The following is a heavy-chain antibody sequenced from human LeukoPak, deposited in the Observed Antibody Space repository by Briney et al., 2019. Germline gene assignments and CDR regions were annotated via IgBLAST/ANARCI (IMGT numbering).Heavy chain of an antibody. D-gene: IGHD2-15*01. CDR1: GGSISSGGYS. CDR3: ASRYCSGGSCRAGDDAFDI. Sequence: PSETLSLTCAVSGGSISSGGYSWSWIRQPPGKGLEWIGYIYYSGSTNYNPSLKSRVTISVDTSKNQFSLKLSSVTAADTAVYYCASRYCSGGSCRAGDDAFDIWGQGTMVTVSS. CDR2: IYYSGST. J-gene: IGHJ3*02. V-gene: IGHV4-61*08.